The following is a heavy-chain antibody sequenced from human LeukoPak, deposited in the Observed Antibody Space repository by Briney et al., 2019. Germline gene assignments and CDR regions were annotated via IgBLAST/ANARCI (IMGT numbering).Heavy chain of an antibody. Sequence: PGESLKISCKGSGYSFTNYWIGWVRQMPGKGLEWMGIIYPGDSDTRYSPSFQGQVTISADKPISTAYLQWSSLKASDTAMYYCARIDGTTVSVYYFDYWGQGTLVTVSS. CDR3: ARIDGTTVSVYYFDY. D-gene: IGHD4-11*01. CDR1: GYSFTNYW. V-gene: IGHV5-51*01. CDR2: IYPGDSDT. J-gene: IGHJ4*02.